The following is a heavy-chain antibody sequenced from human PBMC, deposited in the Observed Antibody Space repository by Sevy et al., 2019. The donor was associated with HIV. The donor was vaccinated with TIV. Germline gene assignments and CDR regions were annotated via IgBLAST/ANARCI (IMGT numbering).Heavy chain of an antibody. CDR3: AKDRVTVFGVVVTFDS. V-gene: IGHV3-23*01. CDR2: ISGSGYAT. CDR1: GFTFDSYA. Sequence: GGSLRLSCAASGFTFDSYAMHWVRQVAGKGLEWVSTISGSGYATYYADSVKGRFIISRDTSRNTLDLQMNSLRVEDSAVYFCAKDRVTVFGVVVTFDSWGQGTLVTVSS. J-gene: IGHJ4*02. D-gene: IGHD3-3*01.